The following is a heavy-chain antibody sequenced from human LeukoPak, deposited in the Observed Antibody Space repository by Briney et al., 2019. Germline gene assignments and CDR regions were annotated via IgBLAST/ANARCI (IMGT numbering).Heavy chain of an antibody. Sequence: PGGSLRLSCAASGFTFSSYSMNWVRQAPGKGLEWVSSISSSSSYIYYADSVKGRFTISRDSSKNTLYLQMNSLRAEDTAVYYCAKEIYYYGSGRFMDVWGQGTTVTVSS. J-gene: IGHJ6*02. CDR1: GFTFSSYS. CDR3: AKEIYYYGSGRFMDV. V-gene: IGHV3-21*04. D-gene: IGHD3-10*01. CDR2: ISSSSSYI.